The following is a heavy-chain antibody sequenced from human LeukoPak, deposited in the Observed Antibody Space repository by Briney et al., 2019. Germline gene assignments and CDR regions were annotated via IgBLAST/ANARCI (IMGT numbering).Heavy chain of an antibody. CDR3: ARGLKDIVVVVAEPSFDY. CDR1: GFTFSSYE. J-gene: IGHJ4*02. Sequence: GGSLRLSCAASGFTFSSYEMNWVRQAPGKGLEWVSYISRSGSTIYYADSVKGRFTISRDNAKNSLYLQMNSLRAEDTAVYYCARGLKDIVVVVAEPSFDYWGQGTLVTVSS. CDR2: ISRSGSTI. V-gene: IGHV3-48*03. D-gene: IGHD2-15*01.